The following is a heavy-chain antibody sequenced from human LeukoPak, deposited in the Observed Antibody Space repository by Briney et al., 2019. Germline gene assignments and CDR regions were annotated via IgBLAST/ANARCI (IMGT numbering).Heavy chain of an antibody. J-gene: IGHJ2*01. CDR2: INPSGGST. Sequence: GASLKVSCKASGYTFTKYYIHWVRQAPGQRLKWMGVINPSGGSTSYAQKFQGRVTMTRDTSTSTVYMELSSLRSEDTAVYYCARSGSSGWYHFDLWGRGTLVTVSS. D-gene: IGHD6-19*01. CDR3: ARSGSSGWYHFDL. V-gene: IGHV1-46*01. CDR1: GYTFTKYY.